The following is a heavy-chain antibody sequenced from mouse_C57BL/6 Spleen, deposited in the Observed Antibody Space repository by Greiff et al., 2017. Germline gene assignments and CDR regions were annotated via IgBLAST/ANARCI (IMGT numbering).Heavy chain of an antibody. V-gene: IGHV1-80*01. Sequence: VQRVESGAELVKPGASVKISCKASGYAFSSYWMNWVKQRPGKGLEWIGQIYPGDGDTNYNGKCKGKATLTAEKSSSTAYMQLSSLTSEDSAVYFCARGQLVYAMDYWGQGTSVTVSS. CDR2: IYPGDGDT. J-gene: IGHJ4*01. CDR1: GYAFSSYW. CDR3: ARGQLVYAMDY. D-gene: IGHD4-1*02.